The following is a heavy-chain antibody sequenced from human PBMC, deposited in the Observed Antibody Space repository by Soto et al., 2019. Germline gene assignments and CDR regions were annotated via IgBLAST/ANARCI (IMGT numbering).Heavy chain of an antibody. J-gene: IGHJ4*02. CDR1: GFTFSSYA. D-gene: IGHD3-22*01. CDR3: AKDPPYYYDSSGYPIDY. CDR2: ISGSGGST. Sequence: PGGSLRLSCAASGFTFSSYAMSWVRQAPGKGLEWVSAISGSGGSTYYADSVKGRFTISRDNSKNTLYLQMNSLRAEDTAVYYCAKDPPYYYDSSGYPIDYWGQGTLVTVS. V-gene: IGHV3-23*01.